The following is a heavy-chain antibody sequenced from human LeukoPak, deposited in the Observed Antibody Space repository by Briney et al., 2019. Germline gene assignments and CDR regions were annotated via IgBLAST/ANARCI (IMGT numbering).Heavy chain of an antibody. Sequence: SETLSLTCTVSGGSISSGDSYWSWIRQPPGKGLEWIGYIYYSGSTYYNPSLKSRVTISVDTSKNQFSLKLSSVTAADTAVYYCARDLGAVPGRLDYWGQGTLVTVSS. CDR3: ARDLGAVPGRLDY. V-gene: IGHV4-30-4*01. CDR1: GGSISSGDSY. J-gene: IGHJ4*02. CDR2: IYYSGST. D-gene: IGHD3-10*02.